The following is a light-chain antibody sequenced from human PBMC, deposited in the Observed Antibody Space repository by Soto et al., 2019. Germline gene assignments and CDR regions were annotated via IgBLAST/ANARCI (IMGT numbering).Light chain of an antibody. V-gene: IGKV1-39*01. CDR2: AAS. J-gene: IGKJ1*01. CDR3: QQYETFSGT. CDR1: QSISNY. Sequence: DIQMTQSPSSLSASVGDRVIITCRTSQSISNYLNWYQHKPGKAPKVLISAASNLQSGVPSRFSGSGSGTVFTLTISSLQPEDFATYFCQQYETFSGTFGPGTKVEI.